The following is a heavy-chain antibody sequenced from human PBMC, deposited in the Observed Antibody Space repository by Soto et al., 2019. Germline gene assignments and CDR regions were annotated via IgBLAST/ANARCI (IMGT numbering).Heavy chain of an antibody. CDR2: ISGSGAAT. Sequence: EVQLLDSGGGLVQPGGSLRLSCAASGFTFSSYAMSWVRQAPGKGLEWVSAISGSGAATYYADSVKGRFTISRDNSKNTLYLKMNSLRAEDTALYYCAKDGGIVLVPAAIGISWFDPWGQGTLVTVSS. CDR1: GFTFSSYA. J-gene: IGHJ5*02. CDR3: AKDGGIVLVPAAIGISWFDP. D-gene: IGHD2-2*01. V-gene: IGHV3-23*01.